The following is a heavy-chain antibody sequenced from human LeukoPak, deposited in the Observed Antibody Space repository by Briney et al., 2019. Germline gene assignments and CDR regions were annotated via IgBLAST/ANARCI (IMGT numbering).Heavy chain of an antibody. CDR2: IIPIFGTA. V-gene: IGHV1-69*13. Sequence: ASVKVSCTASGGTFSSYAISWVRQAPGQGLEWMGGIIPIFGTANYAQKFQGRVTITADESTSTAYMELSSLRSEDTAVYYCARANGDYGSSYHWFDPWGQGTLVTVSS. J-gene: IGHJ5*02. D-gene: IGHD4-17*01. CDR1: GGTFSSYA. CDR3: ARANGDYGSSYHWFDP.